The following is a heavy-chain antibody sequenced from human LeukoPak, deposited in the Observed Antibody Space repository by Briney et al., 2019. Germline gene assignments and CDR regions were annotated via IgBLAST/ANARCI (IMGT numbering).Heavy chain of an antibody. D-gene: IGHD3-22*01. CDR2: INTNTGNP. J-gene: IGHJ4*02. V-gene: IGHV7-4-1*02. Sequence: ASVKVSCKASGYTFTSYAMNWVRQAPGQGLEWMGWINTNTGNPTYAQGFTGRFVFSLDTSVSTAYLQISSLKAEDTAVYYCARGNPYYYDSSGYYAKTDFDYWGQGTLVTVSS. CDR3: ARGNPYYYDSSGYYAKTDFDY. CDR1: GYTFTSYA.